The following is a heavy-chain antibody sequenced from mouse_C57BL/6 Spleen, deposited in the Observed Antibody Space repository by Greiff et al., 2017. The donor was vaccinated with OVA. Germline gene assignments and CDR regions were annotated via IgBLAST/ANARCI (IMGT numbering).Heavy chain of an antibody. CDR2: IYPGSGST. CDR1: GYTFTSYW. J-gene: IGHJ3*01. CDR3: AREGDYDDTWFAY. Sequence: QVQLQQPGAELVKPGASVKMSCKASGYTFTSYWITWVKQRPGQGLEWIGDIYPGSGSTNYNEKFKSKATLTVDTSSSTAYMQLSSLTSEDSAVYYCAREGDYDDTWFAYWGQGTLVTVSA. D-gene: IGHD2-4*01. V-gene: IGHV1-55*01.